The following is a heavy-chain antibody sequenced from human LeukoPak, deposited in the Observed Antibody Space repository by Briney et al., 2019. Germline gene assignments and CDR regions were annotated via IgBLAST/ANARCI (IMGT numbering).Heavy chain of an antibody. CDR2: IYYSGST. Sequence: ASETLSLTCTLSGGSISSSYWRWLRQPPGKGLEWIGYIYYSGSTNNNPSFKSRVAISVDTSKNQFSLKLSSVTAADTAVYYCATWGIAVAGTFDYWGQGTLVTVST. J-gene: IGHJ4*02. CDR3: ATWGIAVAGTFDY. V-gene: IGHV4-59*08. D-gene: IGHD6-19*01. CDR1: GGSISSSY.